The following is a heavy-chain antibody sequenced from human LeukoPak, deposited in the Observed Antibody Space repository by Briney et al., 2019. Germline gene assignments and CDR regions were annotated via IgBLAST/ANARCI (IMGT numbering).Heavy chain of an antibody. CDR3: AKDRGVGWNYVIFDY. Sequence: PSETLSLTCTVSGGSISSSSYYWGWIRQPPGKGLEWIGNIYYSGSTYYNPSLKSRVTISVDTSKNQFSLKLSSVTAADTAVYYCAKDRGVGWNYVIFDYWGQGTLVTVSS. J-gene: IGHJ4*02. CDR2: IYYSGST. D-gene: IGHD1-7*01. CDR1: GGSISSSSYY. V-gene: IGHV4-39*02.